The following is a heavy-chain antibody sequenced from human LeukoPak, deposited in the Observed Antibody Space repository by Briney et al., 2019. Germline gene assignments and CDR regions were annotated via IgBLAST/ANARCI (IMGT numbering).Heavy chain of an antibody. CDR1: ESIVSGNY. Sequence: GGSLRLSCAASESIVSGNYMTWVRQAPGKGLEWLSVIYTGGGTYYADSVKGRFTISRDTSKTTVYLQMNSLRGDDTAIYYCAHYDFWSGYALDIWGQGTMVTVSS. CDR3: AHYDFWSGYALDI. CDR2: IYTGGGT. V-gene: IGHV3-66*01. D-gene: IGHD3-3*01. J-gene: IGHJ3*02.